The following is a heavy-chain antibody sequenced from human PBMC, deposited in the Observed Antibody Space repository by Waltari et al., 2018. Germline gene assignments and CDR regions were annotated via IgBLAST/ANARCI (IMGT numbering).Heavy chain of an antibody. D-gene: IGHD3-22*01. J-gene: IGHJ4*02. CDR2: IYHSGST. Sequence: QVQLQESGPGLVKPSETLSLTCAVSGYSISSGYYWGWIRQPPGKGLEWIGSIYHSGSTYYNPSLKSRVTISVDTSKNQFSLKLSSVTAADTAVYYCARLGGYYDSSGSNYFDYWGQGTLVTVSS. CDR1: GYSISSGYY. CDR3: ARLGGYYDSSGSNYFDY. V-gene: IGHV4-38-2*01.